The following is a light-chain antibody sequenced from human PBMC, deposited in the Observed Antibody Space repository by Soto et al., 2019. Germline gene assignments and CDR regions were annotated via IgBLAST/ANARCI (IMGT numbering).Light chain of an antibody. CDR1: SSDVGGYNS. CDR2: DVS. CDR3: SSYTSSSTVV. Sequence: QSALTQPASVSGSSGQSITISCTGTSSDVGGYNSVSWYQQHPGKAPKLMIYDVSNRPSGVSNRFSGSKSVNTASLTISGLQAEDGADYYCSSYTSSSTVVFGGGTKLTVL. J-gene: IGLJ2*01. V-gene: IGLV2-14*01.